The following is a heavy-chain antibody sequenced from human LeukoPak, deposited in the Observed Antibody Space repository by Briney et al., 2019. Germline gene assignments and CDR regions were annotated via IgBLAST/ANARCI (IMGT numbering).Heavy chain of an antibody. CDR2: IYYSGST. Sequence: PSETLSLTCSVSGGSISSYYWSWIRQPPGKGLEWIGYIYYSGSTNYNPSLKSRVTISLATSKSQFSLKLTSVTAADTAVYYCARGLDSSGYYYVDYWGQGTLVTVSS. V-gene: IGHV4-59*01. D-gene: IGHD3-22*01. CDR1: GGSISSYY. J-gene: IGHJ4*02. CDR3: ARGLDSSGYYYVDY.